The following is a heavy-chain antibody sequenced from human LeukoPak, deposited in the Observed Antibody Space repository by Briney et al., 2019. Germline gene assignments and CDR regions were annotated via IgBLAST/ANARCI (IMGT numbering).Heavy chain of an antibody. CDR2: ISSTGSTI. J-gene: IGHJ6*02. Sequence: GGSLRLSCAASGFTFSNYYMSWIRQAPGKGLEWVSYISSTGSTIYYADSMNGRFTISRDNAKNALYLQMNSLRAEDTAVYYCAREIYYYGMDVWGQGTTVTVSS. CDR1: GFTFSNYY. CDR3: AREIYYYGMDV. V-gene: IGHV3-11*01.